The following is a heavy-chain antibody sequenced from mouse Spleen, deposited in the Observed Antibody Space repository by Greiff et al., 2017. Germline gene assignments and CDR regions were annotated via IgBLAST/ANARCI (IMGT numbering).Heavy chain of an antibody. Sequence: QVQLQQPGAELVRPGTSVKLSCKASGYTFTSYWMHWVKQRPGQGLEWIGVIDPSDSYTNYNQKFKGKATLTVDTSSSTAYMQLSSLTSEDSAVYYCASCRSDLDYWGQGTTLTVSS. J-gene: IGHJ2*01. V-gene: IGHV1-59*01. CDR3: ASCRSDLDY. CDR2: IDPSDSYT. D-gene: IGHD2-14*01. CDR1: GYTFTSYW.